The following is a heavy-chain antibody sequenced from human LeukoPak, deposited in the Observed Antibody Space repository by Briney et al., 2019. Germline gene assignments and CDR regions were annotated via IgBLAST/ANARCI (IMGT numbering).Heavy chain of an antibody. CDR2: IDYSGGST. CDR1: GFTLSSYE. V-gene: IGHV3-23*01. D-gene: IGHD3-22*01. Sequence: GGSLRLSCTASGFTLSSYEMSWIRQAPGKGLEWVSRIDYSGGSTYYADSVKGRFTISRDNSKNTLYLQMNSLRAEDTAVYYCAKDRLPRYYYDSSGYLALGYWGQGTLVTVSS. CDR3: AKDRLPRYYYDSSGYLALGY. J-gene: IGHJ4*02.